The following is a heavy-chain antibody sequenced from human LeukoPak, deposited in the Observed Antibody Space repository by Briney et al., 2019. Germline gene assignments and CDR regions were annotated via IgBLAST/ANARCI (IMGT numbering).Heavy chain of an antibody. CDR3: ARDDGDL. CDR1: GFTFRGYW. J-gene: IGHJ4*02. CDR2: IKEDGREK. V-gene: IGHV3-7*01. Sequence: PGGSLRLSCADSGFTFRGYWMKWVRQAPGQGLEWVASIKEDGREKFYVDSVKGRFTISRDDAKNSLYLQMDSPRVEDTAVYYCARDDGDLWGQGTLVTVSS.